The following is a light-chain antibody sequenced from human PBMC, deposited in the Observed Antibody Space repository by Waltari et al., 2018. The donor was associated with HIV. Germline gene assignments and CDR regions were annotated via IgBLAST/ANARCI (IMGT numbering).Light chain of an antibody. Sequence: QSALTQPASVSGSPGQSITISCTGTSSDVGSHNLVSWYQQPPGKAPKLMIYEVSKRPSGVSNRFSGSKSGNTASLTISGLQAEDEADYYCCSYAGSSSVVFGGGTKLTVL. J-gene: IGLJ2*01. CDR3: CSYAGSSSVV. CDR1: SSDVGSHNL. V-gene: IGLV2-23*02. CDR2: EVS.